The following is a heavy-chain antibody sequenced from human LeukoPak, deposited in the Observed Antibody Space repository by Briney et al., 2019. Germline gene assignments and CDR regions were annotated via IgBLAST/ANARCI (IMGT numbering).Heavy chain of an antibody. D-gene: IGHD6-13*01. CDR3: ARDRSSSWYYIDY. CDR1: GFTFSSYG. J-gene: IGHJ4*02. V-gene: IGHV3-33*01. Sequence: PGGSLRLSCAASGFTFSSYGMHWVRQAPSKGLEWVAVIWYDGSNKYYADSVKGRFTISRDNSKNTLYLQMNSLRAEDTAVYYCARDRSSSWYYIDYWGQGTLVTVSS. CDR2: IWYDGSNK.